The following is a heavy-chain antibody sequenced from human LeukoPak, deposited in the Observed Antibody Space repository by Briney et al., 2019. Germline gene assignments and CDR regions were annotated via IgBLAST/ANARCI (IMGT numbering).Heavy chain of an antibody. J-gene: IGHJ4*02. CDR3: AGDGAEQWLENPYYFDY. Sequence: GASVKVSCKASGGTFSSYAISWVRQAPGQGLEWMGRIIPIFGTANYAQKFQGRVTITTDESTSTAYMELSSLRSEDTAVYYCAGDGAEQWLENPYYFDYWGQGTLVTVSS. D-gene: IGHD6-19*01. CDR2: IIPIFGTA. V-gene: IGHV1-69*05. CDR1: GGTFSSYA.